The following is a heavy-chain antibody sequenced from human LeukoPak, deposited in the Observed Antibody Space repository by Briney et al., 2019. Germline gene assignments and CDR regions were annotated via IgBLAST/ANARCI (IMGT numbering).Heavy chain of an antibody. Sequence: SETLSLTCTVSGGSISSYYWSWIRQPPGKGLEWIGYIYYSGSTNYNPSLKSRVTISVDTSKNQFSLKLSSVTAADTAVYYCARPYYDILTGYYKDWFDPWGQGTLVTVSS. CDR1: GGSISSYY. J-gene: IGHJ5*02. CDR2: IYYSGST. D-gene: IGHD3-9*01. CDR3: ARPYYDILTGYYKDWFDP. V-gene: IGHV4-59*12.